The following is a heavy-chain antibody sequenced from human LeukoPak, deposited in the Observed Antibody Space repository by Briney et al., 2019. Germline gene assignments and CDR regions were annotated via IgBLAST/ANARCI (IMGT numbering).Heavy chain of an antibody. V-gene: IGHV1-18*01. CDR3: ARVTGSSIRSWSLLY. J-gene: IGHJ4*02. CDR1: GYTFTNYA. D-gene: IGHD6-13*01. Sequence: GASVKVSCKASGYTFTNYAITWVRQAPRQGLTWMGQINPYNGNTNSAQKLQGRVTMTTDTSTSTAYMELRSLTSDDTAMYYCARVTGSSIRSWSLLYWGQGTLVTVSS. CDR2: INPYNGNT.